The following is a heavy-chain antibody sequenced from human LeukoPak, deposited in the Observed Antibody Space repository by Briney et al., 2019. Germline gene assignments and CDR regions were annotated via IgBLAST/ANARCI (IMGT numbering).Heavy chain of an antibody. V-gene: IGHV3-74*01. CDR3: ASSTQISKYADY. CDR1: GFTFSSYW. D-gene: IGHD2-2*01. Sequence: RSGGSLRLSCAASGFTFSSYWMHWVRQAPGKWLVWVSRSNSDGSITTYADSVRGRFIISRDNAKSTLYLQMNSLRAEDTAVYYCASSTQISKYADYWGQGALVTVSS. CDR2: SNSDGSIT. J-gene: IGHJ4*02.